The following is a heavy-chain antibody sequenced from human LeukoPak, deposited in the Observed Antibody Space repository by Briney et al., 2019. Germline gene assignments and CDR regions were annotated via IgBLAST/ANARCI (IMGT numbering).Heavy chain of an antibody. CDR3: ARVYYYDSSGYSYYFDY. J-gene: IGHJ4*02. CDR2: IKQDGSEK. V-gene: IGHV3-7*04. Sequence: PGGSLRLSCAASGVTFRSYWMSWVRQAPGKGLEWVANIKQDGSEKYYVDSVKGRFTISRDNAKNSLYLQMNSLRAEDTAVYYCARVYYYDSSGYSYYFDYWGQGTLVTVSS. CDR1: GVTFRSYW. D-gene: IGHD3-22*01.